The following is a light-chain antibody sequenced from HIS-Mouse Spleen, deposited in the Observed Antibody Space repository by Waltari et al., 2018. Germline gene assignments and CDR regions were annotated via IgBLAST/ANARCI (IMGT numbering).Light chain of an antibody. CDR1: SSDVGGYNY. CDR3: SSYAGSNNFVV. CDR2: EVS. Sequence: QSALTQPPSASGSPGQSVTISCTGTSSDVGGYNYVSWYQQHPGKAPNLMIYEVSKRPAWVPDRFPGSKSGNAASLTVSGLQAEDEADYYCSSYAGSNNFVVFGGGTKLTVL. V-gene: IGLV2-8*01. J-gene: IGLJ2*01.